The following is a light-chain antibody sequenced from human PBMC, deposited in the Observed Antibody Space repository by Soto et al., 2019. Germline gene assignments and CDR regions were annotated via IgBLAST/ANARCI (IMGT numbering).Light chain of an antibody. CDR3: QQFYDVPWT. V-gene: IGKV4-1*01. CDR1: QSVFSSSKNKNM. CDR2: WVS. J-gene: IGKJ1*01. Sequence: DIVMTQSPDSLSVYLGERATINCKYSQSVFSSSKNKNMLAWYQQKPGQAPKLLVYWVSIRESGVPERFSGSGSGTDFTLTISSLQAEDVAVYYCQQFYDVPWTFGQGTKVEIK.